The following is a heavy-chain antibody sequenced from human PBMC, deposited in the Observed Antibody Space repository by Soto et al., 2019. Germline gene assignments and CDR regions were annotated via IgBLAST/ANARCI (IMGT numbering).Heavy chain of an antibody. CDR2: IYHSGST. V-gene: IGHV4-4*02. CDR3: ASHRGNTFGPYDD. D-gene: IGHD3-16*01. Sequence: VQLQESGPGLVKPSGTLSLTCAVSGASISSGNWWSWVRQSPGKGLEWIGEIYHSGSTNHNPSLKSRAIXSXDXXRNQCSLKLSSVTAADTAVYFCASHRGNTFGPYDDWGQGTQVTVSS. CDR1: GASISSGNW. J-gene: IGHJ4*01.